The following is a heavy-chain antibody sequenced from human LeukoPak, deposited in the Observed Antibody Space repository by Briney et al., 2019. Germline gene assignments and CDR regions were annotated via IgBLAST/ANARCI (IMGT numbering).Heavy chain of an antibody. J-gene: IGHJ5*02. CDR2: IHYSGTT. CDR1: GGSISSYY. Sequence: KASETLSLTCTVSGGSISSYYWSWIRQPPGQGLEWIGYIHYSGTTYYNPSLQSRLTISVDTSKSQFSLKLSSVTAADTAVYYCVRYSASARWFDPWGQGTLVTVSS. D-gene: IGHD5-18*01. CDR3: VRYSASARWFDP. V-gene: IGHV4-59*08.